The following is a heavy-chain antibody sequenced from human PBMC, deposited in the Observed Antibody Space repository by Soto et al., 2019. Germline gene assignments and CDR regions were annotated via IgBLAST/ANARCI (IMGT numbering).Heavy chain of an antibody. CDR3: ARERSRYDRSGYYRPDY. CDR2: IIPILGIP. V-gene: IGHV1-69*10. CDR1: GDTFSTYS. D-gene: IGHD3-22*01. Sequence: ASVKVSCKVSGDTFSTYSISWVRQAPGQGLEWLGGIIPILGIPSYAQRFQDRVTITADKSTSTAYMELSSLRSEDTAVYYCARERSRYDRSGYYRPDYWGQGTLVTVSS. J-gene: IGHJ4*02.